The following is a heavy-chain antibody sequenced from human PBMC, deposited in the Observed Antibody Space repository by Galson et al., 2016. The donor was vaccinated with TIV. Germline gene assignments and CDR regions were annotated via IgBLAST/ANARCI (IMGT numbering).Heavy chain of an antibody. J-gene: IGHJ6*02. CDR2: ISDGGNT. V-gene: IGHV3-66*02. CDR1: GLSVSINY. Sequence: SLRLSCAASGLSVSINYMTWVRQAPGKGLEWVSLISDGGNTYYSASVNGRFTISRDNSKNTIYLQMNSLRVEDTAVYYCARDRVVDATYYYYYYGMDVWGQGTAVTVSS. D-gene: IGHD2-15*01. CDR3: ARDRVVDATYYYYYYGMDV.